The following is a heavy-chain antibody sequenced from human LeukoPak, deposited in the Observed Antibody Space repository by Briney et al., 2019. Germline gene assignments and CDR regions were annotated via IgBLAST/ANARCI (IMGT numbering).Heavy chain of an antibody. D-gene: IGHD5-18*01. CDR2: INHNGNVN. J-gene: IGHJ4*02. CDR1: GFTFSSYW. CDR3: ARSRGYSFN. V-gene: IGHV3-7*03. Sequence: GGSLRLSCAASGFTFSSYWMNWARQAPGKGLEWVASINHNGNVNYYVDSVKGRFTISRDNAKNSLYLQMNSLRAEDTAVYYCARSRGYSFNWGQGTLVTVSS.